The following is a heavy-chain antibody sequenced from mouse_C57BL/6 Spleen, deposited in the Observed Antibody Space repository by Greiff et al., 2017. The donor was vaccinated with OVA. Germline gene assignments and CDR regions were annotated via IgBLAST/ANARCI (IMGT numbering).Heavy chain of an antibody. CDR1: GFTFSDYG. Sequence: EVLLVESGGGLVKPGGSLKLSCAASGFTFSDYGMHWVRQAPEKGLEWVAYISSGSSTIYYADTVKGRFTIYRDNAKNTLFLQMDSLRSEDTAMYYCATLGQSYWGQGTTLTVSS. CDR3: ATLGQSY. J-gene: IGHJ2*01. D-gene: IGHD4-1*01. CDR2: ISSGSSTI. V-gene: IGHV5-17*01.